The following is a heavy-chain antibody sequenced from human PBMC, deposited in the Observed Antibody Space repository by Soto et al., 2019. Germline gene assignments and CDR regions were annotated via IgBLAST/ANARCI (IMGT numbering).Heavy chain of an antibody. CDR3: AREGGNYNWFDP. CDR1: GGSISSYY. J-gene: IGHJ5*02. CDR2: IYYSGST. Sequence: SETLSLTCTVSGGSISSYYGSWIRQPPGKGLEWIGYIYYSGSTNYNPSLKSRVTISVDTSKNQFSLKLSSVTAADTAVYYCAREGGNYNWFDPWGQGTLVTVSS. D-gene: IGHD2-21*02. V-gene: IGHV4-59*01.